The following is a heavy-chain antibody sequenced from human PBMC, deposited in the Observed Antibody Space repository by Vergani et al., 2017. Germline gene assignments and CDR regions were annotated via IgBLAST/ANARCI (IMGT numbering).Heavy chain of an antibody. CDR3: ARAVSTTVGDSPCY. J-gene: IGHJ4*02. Sequence: EVQLVESGGGLVQPGGSLRLSCAASGFTFSSYAMHWVRQATGKGLEWVSAIGTAGDTYYPVSVKGRFTISRENDKNSLYLQRNSPRAGDTAIYYCARAVSTTVGDSPCYWGERTLLTVSS. CDR1: GFTFSSYA. V-gene: IGHV3-13*01. CDR2: IGTAGDT. D-gene: IGHD4-23*01.